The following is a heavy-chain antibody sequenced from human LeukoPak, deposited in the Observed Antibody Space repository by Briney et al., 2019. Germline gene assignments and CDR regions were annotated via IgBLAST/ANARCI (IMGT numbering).Heavy chain of an antibody. Sequence: PGGSLRLSCAASGFTFSSYAMSCDRPAPGKGLEWVSAISGSGGSTYYADSVKGRFTISRDNSKNTLYLQMNSLRAEDTAVYYCAGYYDFWSYWGQGTLVTVSS. D-gene: IGHD3-3*01. V-gene: IGHV3-23*01. CDR1: GFTFSSYA. J-gene: IGHJ4*02. CDR3: AGYYDFWSY. CDR2: ISGSGGST.